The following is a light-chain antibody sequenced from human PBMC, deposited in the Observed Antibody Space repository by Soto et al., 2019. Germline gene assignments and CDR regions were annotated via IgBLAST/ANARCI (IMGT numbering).Light chain of an antibody. CDR2: LERSGSY. Sequence: QPVLTQSSSASASLGSSVKLTCTLSSGHSSYIIAWHQQQPGKAPRYLMKLERSGSYNKGSGVPDRLSCSSSGADRYLTISNLQFEEEGDYYCETWDSNTRVFGGGTKLTV. CDR3: ETWDSNTRV. CDR1: SGHSSYI. V-gene: IGLV4-60*02. J-gene: IGLJ2*01.